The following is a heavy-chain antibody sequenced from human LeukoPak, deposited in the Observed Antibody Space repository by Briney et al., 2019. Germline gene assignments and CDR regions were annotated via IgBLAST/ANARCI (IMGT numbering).Heavy chain of an antibody. D-gene: IGHD2-8*01. CDR2: ISSSSSYI. Sequence: GGSLRLSCAASGFTFSDYYMSWIRQAPGKELEWVSSISSSSSYIYYADSVKGRFTISRDNAKNSLYLQMNSLRAEDTAVYYCARDLIGRKWYYFDYWGQGTLVTVSS. V-gene: IGHV3-11*06. CDR3: ARDLIGRKWYYFDY. J-gene: IGHJ4*02. CDR1: GFTFSDYY.